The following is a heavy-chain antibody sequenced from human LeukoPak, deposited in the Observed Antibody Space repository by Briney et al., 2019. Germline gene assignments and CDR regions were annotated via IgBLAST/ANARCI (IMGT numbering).Heavy chain of an antibody. CDR1: GDSISSYY. V-gene: IGHV4-4*07. CDR2: IHPSGST. CDR3: ARGPPPDFDY. J-gene: IGHJ4*02. Sequence: PSETLSLTCTVSGDSISSYYWSWIRQPAGKGLEWIGRIHPSGSTNYHPSLKSRVTLSVDTSNNQFSLKLSSVTAADTAVYYCARGPPPDFDYWGRGTLVTVSS.